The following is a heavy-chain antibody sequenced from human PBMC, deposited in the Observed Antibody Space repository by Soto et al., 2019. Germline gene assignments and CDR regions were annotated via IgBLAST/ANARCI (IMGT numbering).Heavy chain of an antibody. J-gene: IGHJ5*02. CDR1: GGSISSGVYY. D-gene: IGHD3-16*01. Sequence: QVQLQESGPGLVKPSQTLSLTCTVSGGSISSGVYYWSWIRHHPGKGLEWIGYIYYSGSTYYNPSLKSRLSISVDTSKNQFSLKLSSVTAAYTAVYYCARGDPRLGGPSPWGQGALVTVSS. CDR2: IYYSGST. V-gene: IGHV4-31*03. CDR3: ARGDPRLGGPSP.